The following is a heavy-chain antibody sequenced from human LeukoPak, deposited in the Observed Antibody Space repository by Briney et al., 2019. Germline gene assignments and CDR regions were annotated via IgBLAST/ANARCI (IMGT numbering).Heavy chain of an antibody. V-gene: IGHV3-74*01. D-gene: IGHD4-17*01. CDR1: GFTFSSYW. J-gene: IGHJ4*02. Sequence: GGSLRLSCAASGFTFSSYWMHWVRQAPGKGLVWVSRINSDGSSTYYADSVRGRFTISRDNAKNTLYLQMNSLKTEDTAVYYCTTGDTVTTGYFDYWGRGTLVTVSS. CDR3: TTGDTVTTGYFDY. CDR2: INSDGSST.